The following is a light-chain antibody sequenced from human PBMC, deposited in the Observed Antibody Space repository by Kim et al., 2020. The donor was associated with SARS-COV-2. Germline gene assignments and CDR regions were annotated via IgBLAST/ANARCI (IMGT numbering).Light chain of an antibody. Sequence: SVSRGERATLSCRASQSVSSNLAWYQQKPGQAPRLLIYGASTRATGIPARFSGSGSGTEFTLTISSLQSEDFAVYHCQHYNNWPFSFGQGTKLEI. CDR2: GAS. CDR3: QHYNNWPFS. J-gene: IGKJ2*03. CDR1: QSVSSN. V-gene: IGKV3-15*01.